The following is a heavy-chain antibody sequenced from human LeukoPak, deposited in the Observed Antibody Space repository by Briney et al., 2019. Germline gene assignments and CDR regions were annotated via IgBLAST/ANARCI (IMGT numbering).Heavy chain of an antibody. CDR1: GGSFSGYY. CDR3: ASGDHSQQLVP. V-gene: IGHV4-34*10. D-gene: IGHD6-13*01. J-gene: IGHJ5*02. Sequence: SETLSLTCAAYGGSFSGYYWSWIRQPPGKGLEWIGEINHSGSTNYNPSLKSRVTMTRDTSISTAYMELSRLRSDDTAVYYCASGDHSQQLVPWGQGTLVTVSS. CDR2: INHSGST.